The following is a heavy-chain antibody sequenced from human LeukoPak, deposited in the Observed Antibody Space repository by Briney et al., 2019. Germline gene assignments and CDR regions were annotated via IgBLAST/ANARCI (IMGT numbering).Heavy chain of an antibody. D-gene: IGHD1/OR15-1a*01. CDR3: AGSSLITTSGTRNWFDP. J-gene: IGHJ5*02. CDR1: GGSVSSYY. CDR2: IYYSGST. Sequence: PSETLSLTCTVSGGSVSSYYWNWIRQPPGKGLEWIGYIYYSGSTNYNPSLKSRVTISVDTSKNQFSLNLRSVTAADTAVYYCAGSSLITTSGTRNWFDPWGQGTLVTVSS. V-gene: IGHV4-59*08.